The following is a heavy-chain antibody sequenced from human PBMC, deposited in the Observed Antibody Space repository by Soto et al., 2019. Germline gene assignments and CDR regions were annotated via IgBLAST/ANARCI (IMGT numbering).Heavy chain of an antibody. CDR1: GGSFSGYY. Sequence: PSETLSLTCAVYGGSFSGYYWSWIRQPPGKGLEWIGEINHSGSTNYNPPLKSRVTISVDTSKNQFSLKLSSVTAADTAVYYCARGRIAVAGTNFRKYFDYWGQGTLVTVSS. V-gene: IGHV4-34*01. CDR3: ARGRIAVAGTNFRKYFDY. CDR2: INHSGST. J-gene: IGHJ4*02. D-gene: IGHD6-19*01.